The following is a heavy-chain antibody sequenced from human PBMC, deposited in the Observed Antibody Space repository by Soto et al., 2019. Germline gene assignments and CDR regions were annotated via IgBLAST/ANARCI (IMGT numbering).Heavy chain of an antibody. CDR1: GYTFSAYY. Sequence: QMHLVQSGAEVKKPGASVKVSCKTSGYTFSAYYMHWVRQAPGQGLEWMGWINPKSGGTLYAQKFQGRVTMTRDTSISTAYMELSRLRSDDTAVYYCARGGTFAYDTSGYSVYWGQGTLVTVSS. V-gene: IGHV1-2*02. J-gene: IGHJ4*02. CDR3: ARGGTFAYDTSGYSVY. D-gene: IGHD3-22*01. CDR2: INPKSGGT.